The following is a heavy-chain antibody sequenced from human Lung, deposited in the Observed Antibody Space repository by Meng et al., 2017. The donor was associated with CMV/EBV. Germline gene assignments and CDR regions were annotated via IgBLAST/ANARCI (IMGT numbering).Heavy chain of an antibody. Sequence: GGSLRLXCAASGFTFSSYWMSWVRQAPGKGLEWVANINQDGNEEYYVDSLKGRFTISRDNAKNSLYLQMTSLRAEDTAVYYCARDGTLSPYYYYGMDVWGQGTTVTVSS. CDR1: GFTFSSYW. V-gene: IGHV3-7*01. CDR3: ARDGTLSPYYYYGMDV. CDR2: INQDGNEE. J-gene: IGHJ6*02.